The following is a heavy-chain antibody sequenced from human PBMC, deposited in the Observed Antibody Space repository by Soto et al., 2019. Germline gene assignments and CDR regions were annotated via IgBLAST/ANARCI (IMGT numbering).Heavy chain of an antibody. CDR1: GGSISSGGYY. Sequence: QVQLQESGPGLVKPSQTLSLTCTVSGGSISSGGYYWSWIRQHPGKGLEWIGYIYYSGSTYYNPSLKSRVTISVDTSKNQFSLKLSSVTAADTAVYYCARVGTEGSGSYFPLYYYYGMDVWGQGTTVTVSS. CDR3: ARVGTEGSGSYFPLYYYYGMDV. V-gene: IGHV4-31*03. CDR2: IYYSGST. J-gene: IGHJ6*02. D-gene: IGHD3-10*01.